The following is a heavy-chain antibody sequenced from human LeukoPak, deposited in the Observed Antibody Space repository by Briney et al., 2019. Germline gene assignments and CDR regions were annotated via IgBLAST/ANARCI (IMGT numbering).Heavy chain of an antibody. CDR1: GFTFDDYA. Sequence: GRSLRLSCAASGFTFDDYAMHWVRQAPGKGLEWVSGISWNSGSICYADSVKGRFTISRDNAKNSLYLQMNSLRAEDTALYYCAKAYRGRAFGYDSSGYYLVAFDIWGQGTMVTVSS. D-gene: IGHD3-22*01. CDR3: AKAYRGRAFGYDSSGYYLVAFDI. V-gene: IGHV3-9*01. CDR2: ISWNSGSI. J-gene: IGHJ3*02.